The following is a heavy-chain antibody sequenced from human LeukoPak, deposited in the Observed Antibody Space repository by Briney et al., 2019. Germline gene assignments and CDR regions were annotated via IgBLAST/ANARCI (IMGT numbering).Heavy chain of an antibody. D-gene: IGHD1-14*01. CDR1: GGTFSSYA. Sequence: ASVKVSCKASGGTFSSYAISWVRQAPGQGLEWMGRIIPILGIANYAQKFQGRVTITADKSTSTAYMELSSLRSEDTAVYYCARGRVTDLIDYWGQGTLVTVSS. CDR3: ARGRVTDLIDY. V-gene: IGHV1-69*04. CDR2: IIPILGIA. J-gene: IGHJ4*02.